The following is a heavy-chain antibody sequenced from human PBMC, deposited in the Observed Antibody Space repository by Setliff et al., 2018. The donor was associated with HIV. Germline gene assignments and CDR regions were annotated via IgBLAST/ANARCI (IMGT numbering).Heavy chain of an antibody. CDR2: INPRSGST. CDR1: GYNFITYY. CDR3: ARGWIYYDSRSYSRYWGYFDY. J-gene: IGHJ4*02. V-gene: IGHV1-46*01. D-gene: IGHD3-22*01. Sequence: ASVKVSCKASGYNFITYYIHWVRQAPGQGLEWMGLINPRSGSTNYAQKFQDRVTMTSDTSTRTVYMELRKLRSDDTAVYFCARGWIYYDSRSYSRYWGYFDYWGQGTLVTVSS.